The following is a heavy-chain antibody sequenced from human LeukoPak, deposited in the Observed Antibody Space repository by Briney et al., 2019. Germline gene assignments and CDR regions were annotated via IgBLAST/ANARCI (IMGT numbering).Heavy chain of an antibody. Sequence: SETLSLTCTVSGGSISSYYWSWIRQPPGKGLEWIGYIYYSGSTNYNPSLKSRVTISVDTSKNQFSLKLSSVTAADTAVYYRARIEVLCSSTSCPRWFDPWGQGTLVTVSS. CDR3: ARIEVLCSSTSCPRWFDP. J-gene: IGHJ5*02. CDR2: IYYSGST. V-gene: IGHV4-59*01. CDR1: GGSISSYY. D-gene: IGHD2-2*01.